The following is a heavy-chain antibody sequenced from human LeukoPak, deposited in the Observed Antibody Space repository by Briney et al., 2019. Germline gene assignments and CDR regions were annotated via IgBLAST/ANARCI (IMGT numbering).Heavy chain of an antibody. Sequence: PGGSLRLSCAASGFNFNIYAMSWVRQAPGKGLEWVSAIRGSGGTTYYADSVKGRFTISRDNSKNTLYLQMNSLRAEDTAVYYCAKEREYQLLFGFFQHWGQGTLVTVSS. CDR1: GFNFNIYA. J-gene: IGHJ1*01. CDR2: IRGSGGTT. CDR3: AKEREYQLLFGFFQH. V-gene: IGHV3-23*01. D-gene: IGHD2-2*01.